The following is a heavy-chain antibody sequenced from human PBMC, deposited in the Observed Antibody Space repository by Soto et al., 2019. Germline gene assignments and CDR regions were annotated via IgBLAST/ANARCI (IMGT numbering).Heavy chain of an antibody. CDR3: SREFRSGNFRAGAFDI. V-gene: IGHV3-30*04. CDR1: GFTFSSYA. D-gene: IGHD3-10*01. J-gene: IGHJ3*02. Sequence: GGSLRLSCAASGFTFSSYAMHWVRQAPGKGLEWVAVRSYDGSNKYYADSVKGRFTISRDNSKNTLYLQMNSLRAEDTAVYYCSREFRSGNFRAGAFDIWVQGTMVTVSS. CDR2: RSYDGSNK.